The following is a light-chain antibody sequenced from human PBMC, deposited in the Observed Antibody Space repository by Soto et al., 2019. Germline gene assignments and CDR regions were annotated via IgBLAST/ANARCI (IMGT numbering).Light chain of an antibody. V-gene: IGLV1-40*01. CDR2: GNN. J-gene: IGLJ1*01. Sequence: QSVLTQPPSVSGAPGQRVTISCTGSSSNIGAGYDVHWYQQLPGTAPKLLIYGNNNRPSGVPDRFAGSKSGTSASLAITGLQAEDEADYYCQSYDNSLTYVFGTGTKLTAL. CDR3: QSYDNSLTYV. CDR1: SSNIGAGYD.